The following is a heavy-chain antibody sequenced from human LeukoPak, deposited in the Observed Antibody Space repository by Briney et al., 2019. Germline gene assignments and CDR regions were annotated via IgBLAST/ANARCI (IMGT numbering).Heavy chain of an antibody. J-gene: IGHJ3*02. CDR3: ATVHHNDAFDI. D-gene: IGHD6-6*01. V-gene: IGHV3-21*01. Sequence: GGSLRLSCAASGFTFSSYSMNWVRQAPGKGLEWVSSISSSSSYIYYADSVKGRFTISRDNAKNSLYLQMNSLRAEDTAVYYCATVHHNDAFDIWGQGTMVTVSS. CDR2: ISSSSSYI. CDR1: GFTFSSYS.